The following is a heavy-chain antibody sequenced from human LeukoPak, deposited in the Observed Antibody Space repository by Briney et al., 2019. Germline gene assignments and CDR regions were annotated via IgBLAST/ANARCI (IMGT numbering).Heavy chain of an antibody. J-gene: IGHJ4*02. V-gene: IGHV5-51*01. CDR2: IYPGDSDT. CDR1: GNSFTSYW. CDR3: ARRPRYCTGGVCSYFDY. Sequence: GESLKISCKGSGNSFTSYWIGWVRQMPGKGPEWMGIIYPGDSDTRYSPSFQGQVTISADKSISTAYVQWSSLKASDTAMYYCARRPRYCTGGVCSYFDYWGQGTLVTVSS. D-gene: IGHD2-8*02.